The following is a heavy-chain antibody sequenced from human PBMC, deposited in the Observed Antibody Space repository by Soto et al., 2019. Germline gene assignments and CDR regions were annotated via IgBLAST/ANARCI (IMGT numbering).Heavy chain of an antibody. CDR2: SYQSRST. J-gene: IGHJ5*02. V-gene: IGHV4-4*03. Sequence: PEPLSLTPAVSGGPISSSNWWSWAREPQGKGLGWIGESYQSRSTNYTPTLKSRVTISVDKSKNQFSLKLSSVTAADTAVYYCARVKRASGWYRFDPWGQGTLGIV. CDR1: GGPISSSNW. D-gene: IGHD6-19*01. CDR3: ARVKRASGWYRFDP.